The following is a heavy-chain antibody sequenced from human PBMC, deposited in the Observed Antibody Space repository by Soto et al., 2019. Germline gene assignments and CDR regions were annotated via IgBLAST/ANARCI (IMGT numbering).Heavy chain of an antibody. J-gene: IGHJ6*02. CDR1: GGSISSYY. Sequence: LSLTCTVSGGSISSYYWSWIRQPPGKGLEWIGYIYYSGSTNYNPSLKSRVTISVDTSKNQFSLKLSSVTAADTAVYYCARSGYCSSTSCYDYYYGMDVWGQGTTVTVSS. V-gene: IGHV4-59*01. D-gene: IGHD2-2*01. CDR2: IYYSGST. CDR3: ARSGYCSSTSCYDYYYGMDV.